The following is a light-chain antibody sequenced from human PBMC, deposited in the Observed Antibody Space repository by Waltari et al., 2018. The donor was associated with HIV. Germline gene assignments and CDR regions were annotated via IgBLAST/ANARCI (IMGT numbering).Light chain of an antibody. V-gene: IGKV1-5*03. Sequence: DIQMTQSPSTLSASVGDRVTITCRASQNINTWLAWYQQKPGKAAKILIYKASRLESGVPSRFSGSGSGTEFTLTISSLQPDDFATYYCQRYNSYSGTCGQGTRVEIK. J-gene: IGKJ1*01. CDR1: QNINTW. CDR3: QRYNSYSGT. CDR2: KAS.